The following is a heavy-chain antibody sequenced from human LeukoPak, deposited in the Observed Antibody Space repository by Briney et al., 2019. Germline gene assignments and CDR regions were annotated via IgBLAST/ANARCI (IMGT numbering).Heavy chain of an antibody. D-gene: IGHD5-18*01. V-gene: IGHV3-48*03. J-gene: IGHJ4*02. CDR2: ISSSGSIT. Sequence: GGSLRLSCAASGFTFNDYEMTWVRQAPGKGLEWISYISSSGSITSHADSVKGRFTTSRDNAKNSLYLQMNSLRPEDTALYYCTKDSVAMVTTSDYWGQGTLVTVSS. CDR1: GFTFNDYE. CDR3: TKDSVAMVTTSDY.